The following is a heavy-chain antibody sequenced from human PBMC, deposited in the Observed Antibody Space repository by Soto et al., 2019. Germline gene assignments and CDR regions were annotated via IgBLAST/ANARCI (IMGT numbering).Heavy chain of an antibody. J-gene: IGHJ4*02. CDR3: ARAISGYVT. D-gene: IGHD5-12*01. CDR2: INAGNGDT. Sequence: VQLVQSGAEVKKPGASVRILCTASGISYTTYAIHWVRQAPGQGLEWTGWINAGNGDTRYSQRFQGRVTLTTDTSATTTYMDLSSLRSEDTSIYYCARAISGYVTWGQGTLVTVSS. CDR1: GISYTTYA. V-gene: IGHV1-3*01.